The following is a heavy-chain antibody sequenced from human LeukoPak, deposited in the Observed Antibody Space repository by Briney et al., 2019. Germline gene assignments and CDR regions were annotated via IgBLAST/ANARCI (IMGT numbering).Heavy chain of an antibody. Sequence: SETLSLTCAVSGYSISSGYYWAWIRQPPGKGLEWIGSIYHSGSTYYNPSLKSRVTISVDTSKNQFSLKLSSVTAADTAVYYCASASGASSSSYFDYWGQGTLVTVSS. V-gene: IGHV4-38-2*01. CDR2: IYHSGST. J-gene: IGHJ4*02. CDR3: ASASGASSSSYFDY. CDR1: GYSISSGYY. D-gene: IGHD3-10*01.